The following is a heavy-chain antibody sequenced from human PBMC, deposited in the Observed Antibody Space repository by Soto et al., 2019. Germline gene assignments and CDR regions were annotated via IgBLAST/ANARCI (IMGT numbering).Heavy chain of an antibody. J-gene: IGHJ5*02. CDR3: ARYPRKYDILTGYYWLYNWFDT. Sequence: ASVKVSCKASGGAFSSYAISWVRQAPGQGLEWMGGIIPIFGTANYAQKFQGRVTITADESTSTAYMELSSLRSEDTAMYYCARYPRKYDILTGYYWLYNWFDTWGQGTL. CDR2: IIPIFGTA. D-gene: IGHD3-9*01. V-gene: IGHV1-69*13. CDR1: GGAFSSYA.